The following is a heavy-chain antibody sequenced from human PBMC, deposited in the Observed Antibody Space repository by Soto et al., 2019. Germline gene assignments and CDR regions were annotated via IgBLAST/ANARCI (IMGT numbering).Heavy chain of an antibody. CDR2: IYYSGST. V-gene: IGHV4-39*01. CDR1: GGSISSSSYY. D-gene: IGHD3-22*01. CDR3: ARVTTMIGNWFDP. J-gene: IGHJ5*02. Sequence: SETLSLTCTVSGGSISSSSYYWGWIRQPPGKGLEWIGSIYYSGSTYYNPSLKSRVTISVDTSKNQLSLKLSSVTAADTAVYYCARVTTMIGNWFDPWGQGTLVTVS.